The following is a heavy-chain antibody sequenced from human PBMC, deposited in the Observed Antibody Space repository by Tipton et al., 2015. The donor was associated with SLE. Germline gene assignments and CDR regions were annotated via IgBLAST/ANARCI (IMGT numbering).Heavy chain of an antibody. Sequence: LRLSCSVSGESVDSGGYYWSWIRQHPGKGLDWIGYIYYTGITYDNPSIKSRVTMSLDASKNQFALKLTSVTAADTAMYYCARDHGDCGGDCRCFDYWSQGTVVIVSS. CDR3: ARDHGDCGGDCRCFDY. D-gene: IGHD2-21*02. V-gene: IGHV4-31*03. CDR2: IYYTGIT. J-gene: IGHJ4*02. CDR1: GESVDSGGYY.